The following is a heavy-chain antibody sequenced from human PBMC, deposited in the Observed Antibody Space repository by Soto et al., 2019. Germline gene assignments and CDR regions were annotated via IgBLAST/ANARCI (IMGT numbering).Heavy chain of an antibody. D-gene: IGHD6-13*01. J-gene: IGHJ6*03. CDR3: ARKGAAASYAHYYMDV. V-gene: IGHV4-59*01. CDR1: GGSISPYY. Sequence: PSETLCLTCTVSGGSISPYYWSWIRQPPGKGLEWIGYVYYSGNTNYNPSLESRVTISVDTSRNQFSLNLTSATAADTAVYYCARKGAAASYAHYYMDVWGRGTTVTVSS. CDR2: VYYSGNT.